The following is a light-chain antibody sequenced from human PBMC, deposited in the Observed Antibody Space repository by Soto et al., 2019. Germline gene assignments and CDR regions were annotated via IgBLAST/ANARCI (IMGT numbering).Light chain of an antibody. Sequence: DIQMTQSPSTLSASVGDRVTITCRASQSISSWLAWYQQKPGKAPKLLVYKASSLESGVPSRFGGSGSGTEFTLTISSLQPDDFATYYCQQYNSDAFFGPGTKVDIK. V-gene: IGKV1-5*03. J-gene: IGKJ3*01. CDR2: KAS. CDR1: QSISSW. CDR3: QQYNSDAF.